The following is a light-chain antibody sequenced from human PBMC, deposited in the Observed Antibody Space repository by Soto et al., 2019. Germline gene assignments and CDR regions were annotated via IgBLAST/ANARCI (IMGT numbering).Light chain of an antibody. CDR2: DDS. J-gene: IGLJ2*01. Sequence: SYELTQPPSVSVAPGQTATSTCGGTSIETKSVQWYHLRPGQAPVLVVYDDSDRPSGIPERLSGSNSGNTATLTISLVEVGDEGDYYCQVWDPISGLPVFGGGTKLTVL. CDR1: SIETKS. CDR3: QVWDPISGLPV. V-gene: IGLV3-21*02.